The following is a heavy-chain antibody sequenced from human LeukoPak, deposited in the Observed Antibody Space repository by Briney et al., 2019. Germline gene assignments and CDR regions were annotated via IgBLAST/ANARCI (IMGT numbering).Heavy chain of an antibody. Sequence: GGSLRLSCAASGFTFSSYAMNWVRQAPGKGLEWVSVIYGGGNIYYADSVKGRFTISRDNSKNTLYLQMNSLRAEDTAVYYCARGAGYNYPYYFDYWGQGTLVTVSS. J-gene: IGHJ4*02. CDR2: IYGGGNI. D-gene: IGHD5-24*01. V-gene: IGHV3-53*01. CDR1: GFTFSSYA. CDR3: ARGAGYNYPYYFDY.